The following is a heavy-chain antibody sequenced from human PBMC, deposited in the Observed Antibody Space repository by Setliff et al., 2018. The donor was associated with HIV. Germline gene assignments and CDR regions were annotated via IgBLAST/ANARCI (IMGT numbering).Heavy chain of an antibody. Sequence: PSETLSLTCAVSGGSISSSNWWNWIRQPPGKGLVWIATIYNSGNSVSNPSLRSRVTISVDTSKNQFSLTLNSVTAADTAVYYCARVEAKVRGATYGMDVWGQGTTVTVPS. D-gene: IGHD3-10*01. CDR3: ARVEAKVRGATYGMDV. CDR1: GGSISSSNW. CDR2: IYNSGNS. V-gene: IGHV4-4*02. J-gene: IGHJ6*02.